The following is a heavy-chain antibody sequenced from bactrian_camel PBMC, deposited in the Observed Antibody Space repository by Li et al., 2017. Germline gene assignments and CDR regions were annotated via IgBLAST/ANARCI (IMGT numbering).Heavy chain of an antibody. Sequence: HVQLVESGGGLVQPGGSLRLSCSASGFTFSSYGMSWVRQAPGKGLEWVSGIYSNEQNTYYPDSVKGRFAISRNNAKNTLYLQMNNLQPEDTAVYYCAAEPAVFGYCGGDYYPSSGIWGQGTQVTVS. CDR3: AAEPAVFGYCGGDYYPSSGI. CDR1: GFTFSSYG. V-gene: IGHV3S7*01. CDR2: IYSNEQNT. J-gene: IGHJ4*01. D-gene: IGHD2*01.